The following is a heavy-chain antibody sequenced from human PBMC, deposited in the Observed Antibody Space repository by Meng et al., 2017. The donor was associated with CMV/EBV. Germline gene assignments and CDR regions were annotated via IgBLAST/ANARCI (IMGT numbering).Heavy chain of an antibody. J-gene: IGHJ6*02. Sequence: GESLKISCAASGFTFSSYWMHWVRQAPGKGLVWVPRINSDGSSTSYADSVKGRFTISRDNAKNTLYLQMNSLRAEDTAVYYCARDHRSLDVWGQGTTVTVSS. CDR1: GFTFSSYW. CDR2: INSDGSST. D-gene: IGHD3-10*01. CDR3: ARDHRSLDV. V-gene: IGHV3-74*01.